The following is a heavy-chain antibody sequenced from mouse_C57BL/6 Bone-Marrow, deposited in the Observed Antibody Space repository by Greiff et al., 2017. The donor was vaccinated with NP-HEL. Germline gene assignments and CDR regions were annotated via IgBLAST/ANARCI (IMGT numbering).Heavy chain of an antibody. D-gene: IGHD1-1*01. J-gene: IGHJ4*01. CDR2: ISDGGSYT. CDR3: AREAVVATDYAMDY. Sequence: EVHLVESGGGLVKPGGSLKLSCAASGFTFSSYAMSWVRQTPEKRLEWVATISDGGSYTYYPDNVKGRFTISRDNAKNNLYLQMSHLKSEDTAMYYCAREAVVATDYAMDYWGQGTSVTVSS. CDR1: GFTFSSYA. V-gene: IGHV5-4*01.